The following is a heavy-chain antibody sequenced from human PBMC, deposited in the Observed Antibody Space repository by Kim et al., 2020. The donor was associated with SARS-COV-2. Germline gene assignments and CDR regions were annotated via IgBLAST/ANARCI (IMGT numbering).Heavy chain of an antibody. CDR2: ISSSGSTI. CDR3: ARDLLGSVVVAPVRATGPLT. Sequence: GGSLRLSCAASGFTFSSYEMNWVRQAPGKGLEWVSYISSSGSTIYYADSVKGRFTISRDNAKNSLYLQMNSLRAEDTAVYYCARDLLGSVVVAPVRATGPLTGGQGTLVTVSS. D-gene: IGHD2-15*01. J-gene: IGHJ4*02. CDR1: GFTFSSYE. V-gene: IGHV3-48*03.